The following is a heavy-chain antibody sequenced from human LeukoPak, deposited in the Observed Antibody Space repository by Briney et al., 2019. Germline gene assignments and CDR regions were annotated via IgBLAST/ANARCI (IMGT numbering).Heavy chain of an antibody. Sequence: PGRSLRLSCAASGFTFDDYAMHWVRQAPGKGLEWVSGISWNSGSIGYADSVKGRFTISRDNAKNSLYLQMNSLRAEDMALYYCAKDIGWQQLNDAFDIWGQGTMVTVSS. D-gene: IGHD6-13*01. V-gene: IGHV3-9*03. J-gene: IGHJ3*02. CDR3: AKDIGWQQLNDAFDI. CDR1: GFTFDDYA. CDR2: ISWNSGSI.